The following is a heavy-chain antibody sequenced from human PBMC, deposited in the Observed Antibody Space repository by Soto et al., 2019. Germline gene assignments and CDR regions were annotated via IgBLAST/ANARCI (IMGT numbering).Heavy chain of an antibody. CDR3: APTENYYVFWSVYYLGTQPGFKLDS. Sequence: PGGSLRLSCASSGFTVSSNYMSLVRQAPGKGLEWVSVIYSGGSTYYADSVKGRFTISRDNSKNTLYLQMSSLRAEDTAVYYCAPTENYYVFWSVYYLGTQPGFKLDSWGQGPLVTVSS. D-gene: IGHD3-3*01. J-gene: IGHJ4*02. CDR2: IYSGGST. V-gene: IGHV3-66*01. CDR1: GFTVSSNY.